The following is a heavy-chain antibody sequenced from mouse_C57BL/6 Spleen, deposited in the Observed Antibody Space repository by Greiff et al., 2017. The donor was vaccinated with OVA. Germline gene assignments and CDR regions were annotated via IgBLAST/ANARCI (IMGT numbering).Heavy chain of an antibody. D-gene: IGHD2-5*01. CDR2: INPYNGDT. CDR1: GYSFTGYF. J-gene: IGHJ2*01. CDR3: ARSSLYSNYEGYFDY. Sequence: VQLKQSGPELVKPGDSVKISCKASGYSFTGYFMNWVMQSHGKSLEWIGRINPYNGDTFYNQKFKGKATLTVDKSSSTAHMELRSLTSEDSAVYYCARSSLYSNYEGYFDYWGQGTTLTVSS. V-gene: IGHV1-20*01.